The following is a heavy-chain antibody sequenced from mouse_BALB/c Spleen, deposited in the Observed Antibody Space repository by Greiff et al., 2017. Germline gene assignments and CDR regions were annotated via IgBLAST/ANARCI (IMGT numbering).Heavy chain of an antibody. J-gene: IGHJ4*01. V-gene: IGHV6-6*02. Sequence: EVQLMESGGGLVQPGGSMKLSCVASGFTFSNYWMNWVRQSPEKGLEWVAEIRLKSNNYATHYAESVKGRFTISRDDSKSSVYLQMNNLRAEDTGIYYCTSNWDGAMDYWGQGTSVTVSS. CDR1: GFTFSNYW. CDR2: IRLKSNNYAT. D-gene: IGHD4-1*01. CDR3: TSNWDGAMDY.